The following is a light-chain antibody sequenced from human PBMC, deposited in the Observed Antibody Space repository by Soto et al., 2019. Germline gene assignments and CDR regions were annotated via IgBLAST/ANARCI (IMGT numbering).Light chain of an antibody. CDR2: DAA. J-gene: IGKJ5*01. CDR1: HDIKTY. CDR3: QQYENVPIT. V-gene: IGKV1-33*01. Sequence: DLQMTQSPSSLSASVGDRLTITCRASHDIKTYLNWYQQKPGKAPKLLIYDAANLETGVPSRFSGGGSATDFTFTISSLQPEDIATYYCQQYENVPITFGQGTRLDIK.